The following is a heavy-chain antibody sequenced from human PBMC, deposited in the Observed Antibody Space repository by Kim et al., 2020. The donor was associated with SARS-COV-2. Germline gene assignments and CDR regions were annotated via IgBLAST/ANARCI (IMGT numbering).Heavy chain of an antibody. V-gene: IGHV3-30*18. D-gene: IGHD2-21*01. CDR3: AKGHRASLGPGDY. CDR2: ISYDGSNK. CDR1: GFTFSSYG. Sequence: GGSLRLSCAASGFTFSSYGMHWVRQAPGKGLEWVAVISYDGSNKYYADSVKGRFTISRDNSKNTLYLQMNSLRAEDTAVYYCAKGHRASLGPGDYWGQGTLVTVSS. J-gene: IGHJ4*02.